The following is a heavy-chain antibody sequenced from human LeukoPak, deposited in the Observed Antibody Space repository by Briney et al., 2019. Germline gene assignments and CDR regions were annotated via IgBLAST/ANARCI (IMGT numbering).Heavy chain of an antibody. J-gene: IGHJ4*02. CDR2: INHSGST. CDR1: GGSFSGYY. V-gene: IGHV4-34*01. D-gene: IGHD1-26*01. CDR3: ARHFATRVSIGGATGNYFDY. Sequence: PSETLSLTCAVYGGSFSGYYWSWIRQPPGKGLEWIGEINHSGSTNYNPSLKSRVTISVDTSKNQFSLKLSSATAADTAVYYCARHFATRVSIGGATGNYFDYWGQGTLVTVSS.